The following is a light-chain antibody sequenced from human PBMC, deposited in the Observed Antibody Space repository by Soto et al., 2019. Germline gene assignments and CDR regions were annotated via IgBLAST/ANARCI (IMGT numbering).Light chain of an antibody. CDR1: SSNLGSFYD. Sequence: QSVLTQPPSVSGAPGQRVTIPCTGSSSNLGSFYDVHWYQQLPGTVPKLLIYGDNNPPSGVPDRFSGSKSGTSASLAITGLQPEDEADYYCQSYDNSLSHVVFGGGTKLTVL. CDR2: GDN. V-gene: IGLV1-40*01. J-gene: IGLJ2*01. CDR3: QSYDNSLSHVV.